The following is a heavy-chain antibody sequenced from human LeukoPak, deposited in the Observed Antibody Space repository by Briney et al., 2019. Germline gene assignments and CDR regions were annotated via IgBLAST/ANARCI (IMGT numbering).Heavy chain of an antibody. CDR3: ALPWGQLPAAY. J-gene: IGHJ4*02. CDR2: ISTYNGNT. CDR1: GYTFTSYG. D-gene: IGHD6-6*01. Sequence: GASVKVSCKASGYTFTSYGISWVRQAPGQWLEWMGWISTYNGNTNYAQKLQGRVTMTTDTSTSTAYMELRSLRSDDTAVYYCALPWGQLPAAYWGQGTLVTVSS. V-gene: IGHV1-18*01.